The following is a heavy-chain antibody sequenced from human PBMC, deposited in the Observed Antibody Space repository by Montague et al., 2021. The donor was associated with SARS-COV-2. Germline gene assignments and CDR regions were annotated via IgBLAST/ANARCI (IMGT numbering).Heavy chain of an antibody. CDR1: GGSISSSSYY. D-gene: IGHD3-22*01. CDR3: ARHEGQYYSDSSGYYTLEWWFDP. J-gene: IGHJ5*02. CDR2: IYYSGST. Sequence: SETLSLTCTVSGGSISSSSYYWGWIRQPPGKGLEWIGSIYYSGSTYYNPSLKSRVTISVDTSKNQFSLKLSSVTAADTAVYYCARHEGQYYSDSSGYYTLEWWFDPWGQGTLVTVSS. V-gene: IGHV4-39*01.